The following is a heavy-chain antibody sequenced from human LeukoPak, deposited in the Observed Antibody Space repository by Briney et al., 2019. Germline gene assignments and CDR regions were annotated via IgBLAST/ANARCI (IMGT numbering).Heavy chain of an antibody. Sequence: SETLSLTCTVSGGSISSYYWSWLRQPPGKGLEWIGYIYYSGSTNDNPSLKSRVTISVDTSKHQFSLKLSSVTAADTAVYYCARGGVVPAAYYYYMDVWGKGTTVTVSS. CDR2: IYYSGST. CDR3: ARGGVVPAAYYYYMDV. J-gene: IGHJ6*03. V-gene: IGHV4-59*01. CDR1: GGSISSYY. D-gene: IGHD2-2*01.